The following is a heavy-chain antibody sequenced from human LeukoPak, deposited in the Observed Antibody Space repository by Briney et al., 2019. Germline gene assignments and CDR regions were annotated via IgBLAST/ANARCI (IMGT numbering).Heavy chain of an antibody. CDR2: SSTSGDSL. CDR1: GFTFSSYE. V-gene: IGHV3-48*03. CDR3: ARDRCSSTSCYEGAFDI. D-gene: IGHD2-2*01. J-gene: IGHJ3*02. Sequence: GGSLRLSCAASGFTFSSYEMNWVRQARGKGLEWVSYSSTSGDSLHYADSVKGRFTISRDNAKNSLYLQMNSLRAEDTAVYYCARDRCSSTSCYEGAFDIWGQGTMVTVSS.